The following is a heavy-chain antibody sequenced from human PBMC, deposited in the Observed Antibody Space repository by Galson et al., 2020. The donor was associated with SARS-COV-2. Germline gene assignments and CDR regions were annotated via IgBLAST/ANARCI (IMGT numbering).Heavy chain of an antibody. Sequence: TGGSLSLSCAASGFTFSTYNMNWVRQAPGKGLEWVSYVSAGSHYIYYADSVKGRFTISRDNAKNSLYLQMNGLRAEDTAVYYCAREAPNCGSDCFFDYWGQGARVTVSS. CDR2: VSAGSHYI. CDR3: AREAPNCGSDCFFDY. V-gene: IGHV3-21*01. D-gene: IGHD2-21*02. CDR1: GFTFSTYN. J-gene: IGHJ4*02.